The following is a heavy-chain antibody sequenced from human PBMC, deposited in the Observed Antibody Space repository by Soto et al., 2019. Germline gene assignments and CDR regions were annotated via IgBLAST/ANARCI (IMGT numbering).Heavy chain of an antibody. J-gene: IGHJ4*02. CDR1: GGSFSGYY. D-gene: IGHD2-15*01. CDR3: AREYGYCSGGSCYSGYFDY. Sequence: QVQLQQWGAGLLKPSETLSLTCAVYGGSFSGYYWSWIRQPPGKGLEWIGEINHSGSTSYNPSLRSRVIISVDTSKYQFSLKLSSVTAADTAVYYCAREYGYCSGGSCYSGYFDYWGQGTLVTVSS. CDR2: INHSGST. V-gene: IGHV4-34*01.